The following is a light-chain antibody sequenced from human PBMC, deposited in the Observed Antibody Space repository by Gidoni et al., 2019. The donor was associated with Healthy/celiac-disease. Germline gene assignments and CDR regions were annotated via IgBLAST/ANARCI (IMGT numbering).Light chain of an antibody. CDR3: QQSYSTPWT. V-gene: IGKV1-39*01. CDR1: QSISSY. J-gene: IGKJ1*01. Sequence: DIQRTQTPSSLSASVGDRVTITCRASQSISSYLNWYQQKPGKAPKLLIYAASSLKSGVPSSFSGSGSGTDFTLTISSLQPEDCATYYCQQSYSTPWTFGQGTKVEIK. CDR2: AAS.